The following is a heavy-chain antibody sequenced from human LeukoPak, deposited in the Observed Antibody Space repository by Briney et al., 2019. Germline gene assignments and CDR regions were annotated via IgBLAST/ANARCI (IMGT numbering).Heavy chain of an antibody. J-gene: IGHJ5*02. CDR1: GGTFSSYA. D-gene: IGHD3-22*01. V-gene: IGHV1-69*04. CDR2: IIPILGIA. Sequence: SVKVSCKASGGTFSSYAISWVRQAPGQGLEWMGRIIPILGIANYAQKFQGRVTITADKSTSTAYMEVSSLRSEDTAVYYCARSCEYDSSGGDWFDPWGQGTLVTVSS. CDR3: ARSCEYDSSGGDWFDP.